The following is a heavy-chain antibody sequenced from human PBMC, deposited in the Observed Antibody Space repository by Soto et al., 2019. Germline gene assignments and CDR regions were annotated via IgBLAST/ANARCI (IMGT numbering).Heavy chain of an antibody. V-gene: IGHV3-73*01. CDR3: TSNGDRYDFWSGDYLVMGFDP. J-gene: IGHJ5*02. CDR2: IRSKANSYAT. Sequence: GGSLRLSCAASGFTFIGSAMHWVRQASGKGLEWVGRIRSKANSYATAYAASVKGRFTISRDDSKNTAYLQMNSLKTEDTAVYYCTSNGDRYDFWSGDYLVMGFDPWGQGTLVTVSS. CDR1: GFTFIGSA. D-gene: IGHD3-3*01.